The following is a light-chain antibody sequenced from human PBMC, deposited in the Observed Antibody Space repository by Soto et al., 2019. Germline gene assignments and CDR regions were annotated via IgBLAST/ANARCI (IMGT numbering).Light chain of an antibody. V-gene: IGLV1-51*01. J-gene: IGLJ2*01. CDR2: DNS. CDR1: SSNIGNNY. Sequence: QSVLTQPPSVSAAPGQRVSISCSGSSSNIGNNYVSWYQHLPGTAPKLLIYDNSRRPSGIPDRFSGSKSGTSATLGITGLQTGDEAGYYCGTWDDSLRAVVFGGGTQLTVL. CDR3: GTWDDSLRAVV.